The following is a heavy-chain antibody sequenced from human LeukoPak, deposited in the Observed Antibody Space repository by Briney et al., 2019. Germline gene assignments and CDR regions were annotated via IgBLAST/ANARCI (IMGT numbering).Heavy chain of an antibody. J-gene: IGHJ4*02. D-gene: IGHD1-1*01. CDR3: ARDQYMGY. CDR2: IYYRGST. Sequence: ASETLSLTCTVSGDSVSSGSYYWSWIRQPPGKGLEWIGYIYYRGSTDYNSSLKSRVSISADTSKNQFFLKLNSVTAADTAVYYCARDQYMGYWGQGILVTVSS. V-gene: IGHV4-61*01. CDR1: GDSVSSGSYY.